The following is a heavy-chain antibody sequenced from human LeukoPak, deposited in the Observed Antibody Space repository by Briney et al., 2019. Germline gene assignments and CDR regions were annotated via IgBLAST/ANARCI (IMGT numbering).Heavy chain of an antibody. CDR1: GGSISSDY. Sequence: PSETLFLTCTVSGGSISSDYWSWIRQPPGKGLEWIGYTYYSGSTNYNPSLKSRVTISVDTSKNQFSLKLSSVTAADTAVYYCARLPDAFDIWGQGTMVTVSS. J-gene: IGHJ3*02. V-gene: IGHV4-59*01. CDR3: ARLPDAFDI. CDR2: TYYSGST. D-gene: IGHD1-26*01.